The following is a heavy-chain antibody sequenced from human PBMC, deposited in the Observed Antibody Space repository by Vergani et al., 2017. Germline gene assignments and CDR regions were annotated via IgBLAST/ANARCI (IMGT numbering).Heavy chain of an antibody. D-gene: IGHD3-22*01. CDR2: IIPILGIA. J-gene: IGHJ3*02. V-gene: IGHV1-69*09. Sequence: QVQLVQSGAEVKKPGASVKVSCKASGGTFSSYTISWVRQAPGQGLEWMGRIIPILGIANYAQKFQGRVTMTEDTSTDTAYMELSSLRSEDTAVYYCATDRYYYDSSGYLEAFDIWGQGTMVTVSS. CDR3: ATDRYYYDSSGYLEAFDI. CDR1: GGTFSSYT.